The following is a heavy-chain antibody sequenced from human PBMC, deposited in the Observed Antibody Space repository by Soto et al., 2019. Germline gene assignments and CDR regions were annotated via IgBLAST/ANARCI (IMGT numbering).Heavy chain of an antibody. V-gene: IGHV3-33*01. CDR3: ARAVSSATYYDRIGY. J-gene: IGHJ4*02. CDR1: GFDISTYG. CDR2: IWYDGSNQ. D-gene: IGHD1-26*01. Sequence: PGGSLRLSCEASGFDISTYGLHWVRQAPGKGLEWLAFIWYDGSNQHYAASVKGRFTISRDNSRNTLYLQMNNLRADDTAVYFCARAVSSATYYDRIGYWGRGTLVTVSS.